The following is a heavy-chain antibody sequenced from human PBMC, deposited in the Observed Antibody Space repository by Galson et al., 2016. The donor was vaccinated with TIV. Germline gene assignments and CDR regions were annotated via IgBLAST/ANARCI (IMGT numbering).Heavy chain of an antibody. CDR1: GFIFSDYA. D-gene: IGHD2/OR15-2a*01. CDR3: AKDSFYDSEAFDA. Sequence: SLRLSCAASGFIFSDYALSWVRQAPGKGLEWVSGTRGNGRETYYVDSVKGRFTISRDNSKNMLYLQMSSLRAEDTALYYCAKDSFYDSEAFDAWGQGTMVTVSS. CDR2: TRGNGRET. V-gene: IGHV3-23*01. J-gene: IGHJ3*01.